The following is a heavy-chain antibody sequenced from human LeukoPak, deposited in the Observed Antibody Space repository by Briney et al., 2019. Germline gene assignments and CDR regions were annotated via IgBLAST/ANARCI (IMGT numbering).Heavy chain of an antibody. CDR2: IYYSGST. CDR3: AREDRKDVLLWFGELLYPRSFDY. J-gene: IGHJ4*02. Sequence: SETLSLTCTVSGGSISSGDYYWSWIRQPPGKGLEWIGYIYYSGSTNYNPSLKSRVTISVDTSKNQFSLKLSSVTAADTAVYYCAREDRKDVLLWFGELLYPRSFDYWGQGTLVTVSS. CDR1: GGSISSGDYY. D-gene: IGHD3-10*01. V-gene: IGHV4-61*08.